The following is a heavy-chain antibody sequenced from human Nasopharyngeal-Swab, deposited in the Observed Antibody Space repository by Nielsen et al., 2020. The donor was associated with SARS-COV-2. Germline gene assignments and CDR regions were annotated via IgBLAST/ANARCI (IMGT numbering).Heavy chain of an antibody. CDR3: ARAPPQNERLFDY. Sequence: SETLSLTCAVYGGSFSGYYWSWIRQPPGKGLEWIGEINHSGSTDYNPSLKSRVTISVDTSKNQFSLKLSSVTAADTAVYYCARAPPQNERLFDYWGQGTLVTVSS. V-gene: IGHV4-34*01. CDR2: INHSGST. D-gene: IGHD1-1*01. CDR1: GGSFSGYY. J-gene: IGHJ4*02.